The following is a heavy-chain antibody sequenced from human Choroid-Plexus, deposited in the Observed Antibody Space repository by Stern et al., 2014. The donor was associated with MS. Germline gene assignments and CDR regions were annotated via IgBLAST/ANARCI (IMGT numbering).Heavy chain of an antibody. CDR3: AKWPHHIAVAGTRYFQH. D-gene: IGHD6-19*01. CDR2: ISGRGGPT. Sequence: EVQLVESGGGLVQPGGSLRLSCAASGFSFSTYAMSWVRQTPGKGLQWGSVISGRGGPTYCADSVKGRFTISRDNSKNTLYLQMDSLRADDTAVYYCAKWPHHIAVAGTRYFQHWGQGTLVTVSS. J-gene: IGHJ1*01. CDR1: GFSFSTYA. V-gene: IGHV3-23*04.